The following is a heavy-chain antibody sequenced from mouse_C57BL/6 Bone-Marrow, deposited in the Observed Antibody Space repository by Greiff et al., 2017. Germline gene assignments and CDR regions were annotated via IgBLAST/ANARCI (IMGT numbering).Heavy chain of an antibody. Sequence: SGAELVKPGASVKLSCKASGYTFTSYWMHWVKQRPGQGLEWIGMIHPNSGSTNYNEKFKSKATLTVDKSSSTAYMQLSSLTSEDSAVYYCARDNPYFDVWGTGTTVTVSS. CDR3: ARDNPYFDV. J-gene: IGHJ1*03. V-gene: IGHV1-64*01. CDR2: IHPNSGST. D-gene: IGHD6-1*01. CDR1: GYTFTSYW.